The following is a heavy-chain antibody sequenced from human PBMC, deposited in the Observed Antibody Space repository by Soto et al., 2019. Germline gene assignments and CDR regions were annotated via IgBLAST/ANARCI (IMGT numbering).Heavy chain of an antibody. D-gene: IGHD3-10*01. V-gene: IGHV3-66*01. J-gene: IGHJ4*02. CDR3: ASCASGTYR. CDR2: IYSGGTT. CDR1: GFTVSSNY. Sequence: EVQLVESGGGLVQPGGSLRLSCAASGFTVSSNYRTWVRQAPGKGLEWVSNIYSGGTTSYADSVKGRFTISRDNSKNTLFLQMNSLRDDDTAVYYCASCASGTYRWGQGTLVTVSS.